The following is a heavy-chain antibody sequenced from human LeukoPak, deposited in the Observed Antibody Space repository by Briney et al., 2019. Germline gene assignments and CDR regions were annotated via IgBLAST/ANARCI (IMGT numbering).Heavy chain of an antibody. V-gene: IGHV4-38-2*01. D-gene: IGHD3-3*01. CDR1: GYSISSGYY. Sequence: PSETLSLTCDVSGYSISSGYYWGWIRQPPGKGLEWIGSIYHSGSTYCNPSLKSRVTISVDTSKNQFSLKLSSVTAADTAVYYCARLYDFWSGYSYYWGQGTLVTVSS. CDR2: IYHSGST. J-gene: IGHJ4*02. CDR3: ARLYDFWSGYSYY.